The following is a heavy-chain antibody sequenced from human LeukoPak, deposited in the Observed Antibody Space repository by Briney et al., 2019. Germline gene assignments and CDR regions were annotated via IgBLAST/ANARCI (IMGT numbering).Heavy chain of an antibody. D-gene: IGHD6-13*01. CDR3: ARAPGHSSILFDY. CDR2: LYYSGST. Sequence: KDSETLSLTCTVSGGSISSYYWSWIRQPPGKGLEWIGYLYYSGSTNYNPSLKSRVTVSVDTSKDHFSLNLNSVTAADTAVYYCARAPGHSSILFDYWGQGTLVTVSS. CDR1: GGSISSYY. V-gene: IGHV4-59*12. J-gene: IGHJ4*02.